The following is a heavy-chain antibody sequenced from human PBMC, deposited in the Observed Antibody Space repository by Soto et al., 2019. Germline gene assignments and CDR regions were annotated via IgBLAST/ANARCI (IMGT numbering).Heavy chain of an antibody. CDR1: GFTFSSNA. CDR3: AKDTGNYRVGDY. CDR2: ISGSGGST. Sequence: EVQLLESGGGLVKRGGSLRLSCAASGFTFSSNAMSWVRQAPGKGLEWVSAISGSGGSTYYADSVKGRFTISRDNSKNTLYLQMNSLRAEDTALYYCAKDTGNYRVGDYWGQGTLVTVSS. V-gene: IGHV3-23*01. D-gene: IGHD1-7*01. J-gene: IGHJ4*02.